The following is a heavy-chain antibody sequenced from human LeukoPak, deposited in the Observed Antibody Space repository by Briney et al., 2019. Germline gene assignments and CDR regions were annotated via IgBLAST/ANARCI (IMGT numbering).Heavy chain of an antibody. D-gene: IGHD3-16*01. CDR3: ARPQGPGRGGPVWYFDL. Sequence: PGRSLRLSCAASGFTFSSYSMNWVRQAPGKGLEWVSSISSSSSYIYYADSVKGRFTISRDNSKNTLYVQMNSLRAEDTAVYYCARPQGPGRGGPVWYFDLWGRGTLVTVSS. J-gene: IGHJ2*01. CDR1: GFTFSSYS. V-gene: IGHV3-21*01. CDR2: ISSSSSYI.